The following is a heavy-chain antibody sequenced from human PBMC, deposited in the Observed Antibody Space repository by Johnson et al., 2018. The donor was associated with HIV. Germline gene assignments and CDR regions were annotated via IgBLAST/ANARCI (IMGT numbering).Heavy chain of an antibody. Sequence: VQLVESGGGLVQPGGSRRLSCEASGFTFRSYWMSWVRQAPGKGLEWVANIKQDGSEKYYVDSVKGRVTISRDNAKNSLYLQMNGLRAEDTAVYYCARDGPWLQSQRDAFDIWGQGTMVTVSS. V-gene: IGHV3-7*01. CDR3: ARDGPWLQSQRDAFDI. D-gene: IGHD5-24*01. CDR2: IKQDGSEK. J-gene: IGHJ3*02. CDR1: GFTFRSYW.